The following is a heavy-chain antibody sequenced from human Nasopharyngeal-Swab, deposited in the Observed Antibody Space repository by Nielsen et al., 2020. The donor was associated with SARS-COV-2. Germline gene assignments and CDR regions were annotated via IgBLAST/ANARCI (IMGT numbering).Heavy chain of an antibody. V-gene: IGHV3-30-3*01. Sequence: GESLKISCAASGFTFSTYPMHWVRQAAGKGLEWVAVISYDGSNKYYADSVKGRFTISRDNSKNTLYLQMNRLRPEDTAVYYGAREGGDSYGSGGAFDIWGQGTMVTVSS. CDR2: ISYDGSNK. D-gene: IGHD5-18*01. CDR1: GFTFSTYP. J-gene: IGHJ3*02. CDR3: AREGGDSYGSGGAFDI.